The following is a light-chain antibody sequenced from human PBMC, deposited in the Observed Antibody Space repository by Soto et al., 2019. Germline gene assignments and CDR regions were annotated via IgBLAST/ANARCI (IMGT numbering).Light chain of an antibody. V-gene: IGKV2-28*01. Sequence: DIVVTQSPVSLAVTPGEPAFISCRSSESLLRRDGYSSLDWYRQKSGQSPQLLIHLGSIRAAGVADRFSGSGSGTDFTLKISRVEAADVGVYFCMQARQAPPTFGGGTKVELK. CDR2: LGS. CDR3: MQARQAPPT. J-gene: IGKJ4*01. CDR1: ESLLRRDGYSS.